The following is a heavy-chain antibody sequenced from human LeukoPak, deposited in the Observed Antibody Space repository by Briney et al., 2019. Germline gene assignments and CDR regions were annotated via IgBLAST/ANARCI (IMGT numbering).Heavy chain of an antibody. J-gene: IGHJ4*02. D-gene: IGHD2-8*01. CDR1: GGSISSSSYY. CDR2: IYYSGST. V-gene: IGHV4-39*07. CDR3: ARVGIVLMVYAYYFDY. Sequence: PSETLSLTCTVSGGSISSSSYYWGWIRQPPGKGLEWIVSIYYSGSTYYNPSLKSRVTISVDTSKNQFSLKLSSVTAADTAVYYCARVGIVLMVYAYYFDYWGQGTLVTVSS.